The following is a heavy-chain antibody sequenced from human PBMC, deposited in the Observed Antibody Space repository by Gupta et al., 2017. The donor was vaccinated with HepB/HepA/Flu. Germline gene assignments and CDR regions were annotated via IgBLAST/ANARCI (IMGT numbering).Heavy chain of an antibody. CDR2: IFHSGKT. Sequence: QVQLQESGPGLVTPSGTLSLTCAVSGGSIISTNWWSWVRQSPGKGLEWIAEIFHSGKTTYNASLKSRVTISVDKSKNPFSLKLNSVTAADAAVYDGAREGGGDGYRCCDYWGQGILGTVAS. CDR3: AREGGGDGYRCCDY. CDR1: GGSIISTNW. V-gene: IGHV4-4*02. J-gene: IGHJ4*02. D-gene: IGHD3-16*01.